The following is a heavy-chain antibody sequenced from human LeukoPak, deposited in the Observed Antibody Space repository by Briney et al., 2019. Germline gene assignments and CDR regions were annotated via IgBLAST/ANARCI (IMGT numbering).Heavy chain of an antibody. V-gene: IGHV3-33*08. Sequence: GGSLRLSCAASGFTFSSYAMHWVRQAPGKGLEWVAVIWYDGSNKYYADSVKGRCTISRDNSKNTLYLQMNSLRAEDTAVYYCARAARFEELTYWGQGTLVTVSS. D-gene: IGHD3-10*01. CDR3: ARAARFEELTY. CDR2: IWYDGSNK. CDR1: GFTFSSYA. J-gene: IGHJ4*02.